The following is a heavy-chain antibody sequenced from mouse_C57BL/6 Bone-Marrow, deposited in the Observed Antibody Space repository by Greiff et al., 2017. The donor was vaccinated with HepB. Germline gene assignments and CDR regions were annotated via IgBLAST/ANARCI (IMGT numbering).Heavy chain of an antibody. J-gene: IGHJ1*03. D-gene: IGHD1-1*01. V-gene: IGHV1-18*01. CDR2: INPNNGGT. CDR3: ARRYGSSYDWYFDV. CDR1: GYTFTDYN. Sequence: EVQWVESGPELVKPGASVKIPCKASGYTFTDYNMDWVKQSHGKSLEWIGDINPNNGGTIYNQKFKGKATLTVDKSSSTAYMELRSLTSEDTAVYYCARRYGSSYDWYFDVWGTGTTVTVSS.